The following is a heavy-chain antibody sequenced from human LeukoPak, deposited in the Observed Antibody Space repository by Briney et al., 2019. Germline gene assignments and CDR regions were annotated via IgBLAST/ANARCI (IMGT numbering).Heavy chain of an antibody. Sequence: GESLKISCKGSGYSFTIYWIAWVRQMPGKGLEWMGIIYPGDSESRYSPSFQGQVTFSADKSISTAYLQWSSLKASDTAMYYCARRNGDTIDYWGQGTLVTVSS. V-gene: IGHV5-51*01. CDR2: IYPGDSES. D-gene: IGHD2-21*01. CDR1: GYSFTIYW. CDR3: ARRNGDTIDY. J-gene: IGHJ4*02.